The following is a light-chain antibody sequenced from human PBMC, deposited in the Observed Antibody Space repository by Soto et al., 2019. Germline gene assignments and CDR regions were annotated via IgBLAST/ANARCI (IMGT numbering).Light chain of an antibody. CDR3: QHRSNCPPRFT. CDR1: QSVSSY. CDR2: DAS. V-gene: IGKV3-11*01. Sequence: EIVLTQSPATLSLSPGERATLSCRASQSVSSYLAWYQQKPGQAPRLLIYDASNRATGIPARFSGSGSGTHFPLTISSLEPQDFAVYYSQHRSNCPPRFTFGPGTKVDIK. J-gene: IGKJ3*01.